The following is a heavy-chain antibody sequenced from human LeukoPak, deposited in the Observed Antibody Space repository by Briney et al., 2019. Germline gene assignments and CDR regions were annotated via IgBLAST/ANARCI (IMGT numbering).Heavy chain of an antibody. J-gene: IGHJ5*02. D-gene: IGHD1-7*01. CDR1: GFTFSSYA. Sequence: GGSLRLSCAASGFTFSSYAMSWVRQAPGKGLEWVSAISGSGGSTYYADSVKGRFTISRDNAKNSLYLQMNSLRAEDTAVYYCARDPAGTNWFDPWGQGTLVTVSS. CDR2: ISGSGGST. V-gene: IGHV3-23*01. CDR3: ARDPAGTNWFDP.